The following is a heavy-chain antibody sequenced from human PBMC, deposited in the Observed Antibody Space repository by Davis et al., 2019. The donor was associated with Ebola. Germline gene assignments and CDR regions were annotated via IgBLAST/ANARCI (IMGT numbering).Heavy chain of an antibody. V-gene: IGHV3-21*04. CDR1: GFTFSSYS. Sequence: PGGSLRLSCAASGFTFSSYSMNWVRQAPGKGLEWVSSISSSSSYIYYADSVKGRFTISRDNAKNSLYLQMNSLRAEDTALYYCARGGRYSSSWLNYWGQGTLVTVSS. J-gene: IGHJ4*02. CDR2: ISSSSSYI. CDR3: ARGGRYSSSWLNY. D-gene: IGHD6-13*01.